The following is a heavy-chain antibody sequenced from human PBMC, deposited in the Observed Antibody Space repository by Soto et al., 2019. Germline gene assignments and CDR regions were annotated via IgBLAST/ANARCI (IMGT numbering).Heavy chain of an antibody. CDR1: GFSLSTGGVG. J-gene: IGHJ4*02. CDR2: IYWDDDK. V-gene: IGHV2-5*02. CDR3: AHTPFFGDKLDY. Sequence: QITLKESGPTLVKPTQTLTLTCTFSGFSLSTGGVGVGWIRQPPGTALEWLAVIYWDDDKRYTPSLTNRLTISKATAKNQVFLTMTNVDPVDTATYYCAHTPFFGDKLDYWGQGTLVTFSS. D-gene: IGHD2-21*01.